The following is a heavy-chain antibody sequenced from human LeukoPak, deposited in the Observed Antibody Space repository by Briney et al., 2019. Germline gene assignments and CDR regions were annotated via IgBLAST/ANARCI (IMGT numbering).Heavy chain of an antibody. Sequence: PETLSLTCTVSGGSISSYYWSWIRQPPGKGLEWIGYIYYSGSTNYNPSLKSRVTISVDTSKNQFSLKLSSVTAADTAVYYCAREGRFGEFDVYYYGMDVWGQGTTVTVSS. D-gene: IGHD3-10*01. CDR2: IYYSGST. CDR1: GGSISSYY. J-gene: IGHJ6*02. CDR3: AREGRFGEFDVYYYGMDV. V-gene: IGHV4-59*01.